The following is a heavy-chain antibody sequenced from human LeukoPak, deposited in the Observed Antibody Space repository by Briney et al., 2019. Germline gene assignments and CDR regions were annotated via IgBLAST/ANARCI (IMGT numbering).Heavy chain of an antibody. Sequence: GGSLRLSCAASGFTFRASGVYWVRQAPGKGLEWVAMIGNDGNKKNQADSVKGRFVISRDNSRDTLYLQMNSLRAEDTAVYYCAKGEFWTGQAEYFQHWGQGTLVTVSS. D-gene: IGHD3/OR15-3a*01. CDR3: AKGEFWTGQAEYFQH. V-gene: IGHV3-33*07. CDR2: IGNDGNKK. CDR1: GFTFRASG. J-gene: IGHJ1*01.